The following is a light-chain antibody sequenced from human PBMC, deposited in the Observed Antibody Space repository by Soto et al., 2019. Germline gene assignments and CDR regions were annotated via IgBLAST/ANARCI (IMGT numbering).Light chain of an antibody. CDR1: SSDVGAYNY. CDR3: CTDAGTYKV. J-gene: IGLJ1*01. Sequence: QSGLTQPRSVSRSPGQSVTISCTGTSSDVGAYNYVSWYQQHPGKAPKLMIYHVSKRPSGVPDRFSGSKSGNAASLTISGLQAEDEADYYCCTDAGTYKVFGTGTKVTVL. V-gene: IGLV2-11*01. CDR2: HVS.